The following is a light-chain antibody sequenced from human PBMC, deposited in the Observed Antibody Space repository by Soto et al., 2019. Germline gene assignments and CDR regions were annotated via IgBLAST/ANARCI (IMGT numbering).Light chain of an antibody. J-gene: IGKJ1*01. CDR2: GAS. CDR1: QSVSSN. CDR3: QQYNNWPRT. V-gene: IGKV3-15*01. Sequence: EVVRTQSPATLSVSPGERATLSCMASQSVSSNLAWYQQKPGQAPRLLIYGASTRATVIPARFSGSGSGTEFTLTISSLQSEDFAVYYCQQYNNWPRTFGQGTKVDIK.